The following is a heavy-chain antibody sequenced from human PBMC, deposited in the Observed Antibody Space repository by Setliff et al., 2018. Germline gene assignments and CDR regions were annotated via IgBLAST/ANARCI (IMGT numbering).Heavy chain of an antibody. CDR1: GFTFSDYY. V-gene: IGHV3-11*04. J-gene: IGHJ6*02. D-gene: IGHD5-12*01. CDR2: ISSSGSTI. Sequence: GGSLRLSCAASGFTFSDYYMSWIRQAPGKGLEWVSYISSSGSTIYHADSVKGRFTISRDNAKNSLYLQMNSLRAEDTAVYYCARGSGYLTSFYYYYYGMDVWGQGTTVTVSS. CDR3: ARGSGYLTSFYYYYYGMDV.